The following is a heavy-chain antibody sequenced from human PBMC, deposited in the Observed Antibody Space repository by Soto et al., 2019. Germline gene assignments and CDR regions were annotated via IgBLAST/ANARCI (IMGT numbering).Heavy chain of an antibody. CDR2: TIPIFDTP. J-gene: IGHJ5*02. D-gene: IGHD6-13*01. CDR1: GGTFGNYG. Sequence: SVKVSCKASGGTFGNYGISWLRQAPGQGLEWMGGTIPIFDTPHYAQKFRDRVTITADATSTAYMELRSLRSDDTAVYYCARDRAAADQDWFDPWGQGTLVTVSS. CDR3: ARDRAAADQDWFDP. V-gene: IGHV1-69*13.